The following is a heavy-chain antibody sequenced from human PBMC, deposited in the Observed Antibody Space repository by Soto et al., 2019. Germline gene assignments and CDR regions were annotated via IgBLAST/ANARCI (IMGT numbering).Heavy chain of an antibody. Sequence: SETLSLTCTVSGASISGFYWSWIRKSAGKGLEWIGRIYATGTTDYNPSLKSRVMMSVDTSKKQFSLKLRSETAADTAVYYCVRDGTKTLRDWFDPWGQGISVTVSS. CDR3: VRDGTKTLRDWFDP. J-gene: IGHJ5*02. CDR1: GASISGFY. V-gene: IGHV4-4*07. CDR2: IYATGTT. D-gene: IGHD1-1*01.